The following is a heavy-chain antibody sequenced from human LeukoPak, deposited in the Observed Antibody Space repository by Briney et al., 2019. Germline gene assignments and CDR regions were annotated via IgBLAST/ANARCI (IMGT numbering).Heavy chain of an antibody. J-gene: IGHJ4*02. CDR3: ARVGGVGIAAAGVDY. V-gene: IGHV1-2*02. CDR1: GYTFTGYY. D-gene: IGHD6-13*01. CDR2: INPNSGGT. Sequence: ASVKVSCKASGYTFTGYYMHWVRQAPGQGLEWMGWINPNSGGTNYAQKFQGRVTMTRDTSISTAYMELSRLRSDDTAVYYCARVGGVGIAAAGVDYWGQGTLVTVSS.